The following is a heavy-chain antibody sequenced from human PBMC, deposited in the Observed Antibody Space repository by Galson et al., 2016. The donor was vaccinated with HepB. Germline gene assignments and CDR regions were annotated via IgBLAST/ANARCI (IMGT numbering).Heavy chain of an antibody. CDR2: IYGDGST. Sequence: PLSLTCTVSGGSIGGGGYYWTWIRQHPGKGLEWIGYIYGDGSTYYNPSLKTRVTMSVDTSENLFSLELTSVTAADTAVYFCARDWGYCTGTGCLHYFDNWGQGTLVTVSS. CDR3: ARDWGYCTGTGCLHYFDN. D-gene: IGHD2-2*01. J-gene: IGHJ4*02. CDR1: GGSIGGGGYY. V-gene: IGHV4-31*03.